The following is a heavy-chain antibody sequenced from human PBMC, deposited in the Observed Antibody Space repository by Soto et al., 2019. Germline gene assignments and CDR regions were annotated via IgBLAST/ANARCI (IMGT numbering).Heavy chain of an antibody. CDR1: GYSFTSYW. V-gene: IGHV5-51*01. Sequence: PGESLKISCKGSGYSFTSYWIGWVRQMPGKGLEWMGIIYPGDSDTRYSPSFQGQVTISADKSISTAYLQWSSLKASDTAMYYCARGGVTGTTPGPYYYYYMNVWGKGTTVTVSS. D-gene: IGHD1-7*01. J-gene: IGHJ6*03. CDR2: IYPGDSDT. CDR3: ARGGVTGTTPGPYYYYYMNV.